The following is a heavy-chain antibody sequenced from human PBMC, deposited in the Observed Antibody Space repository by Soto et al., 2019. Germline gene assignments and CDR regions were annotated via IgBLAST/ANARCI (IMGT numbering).Heavy chain of an antibody. D-gene: IGHD3-10*01. Sequence: ASVKVSCKVSGYTLTELSMHWVRQAPGKGLEWMGGFDPEDGETIYAQKFQGRVTMTEDTSTDTAYMELSSLRSEDTAVYYCATSPPYYWRYDAFDIWGKGTMVTVSS. CDR1: GYTLTELS. V-gene: IGHV1-24*01. CDR2: FDPEDGET. J-gene: IGHJ3*02. CDR3: ATSPPYYWRYDAFDI.